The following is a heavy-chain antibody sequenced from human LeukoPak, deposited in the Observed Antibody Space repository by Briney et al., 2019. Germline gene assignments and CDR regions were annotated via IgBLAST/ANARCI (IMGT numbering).Heavy chain of an antibody. V-gene: IGHV1-8*03. CDR2: MNPNSGNT. Sequence: GASVKVSCTASGYTFTTYDINWVRQAAGQGLEWMGWMNPNSGNTGYGQKFQGRLTITRNASITTAYMELSSLPSDYTAVYYCARTKPYNSEIYNWGQGTLVTVSS. CDR3: ARTKPYNSEIYN. CDR1: GYTFTTYD. D-gene: IGHD2/OR15-2a*01. J-gene: IGHJ4*02.